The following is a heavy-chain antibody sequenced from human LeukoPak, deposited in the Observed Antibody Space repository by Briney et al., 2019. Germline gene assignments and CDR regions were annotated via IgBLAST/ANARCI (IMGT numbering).Heavy chain of an antibody. V-gene: IGHV3-30*04. Sequence: GGSLRLSCAASGFTFSSYAMHWVRRAPGKGLEWVAVISYDGSNKYYADSVKGRFTISRDNSKNTLYLQMNSLRAEDTAVYYCARDSPYSQQQLAYYFDYWGQGTLVTVSS. J-gene: IGHJ4*02. D-gene: IGHD6-13*01. CDR3: ARDSPYSQQQLAYYFDY. CDR2: ISYDGSNK. CDR1: GFTFSSYA.